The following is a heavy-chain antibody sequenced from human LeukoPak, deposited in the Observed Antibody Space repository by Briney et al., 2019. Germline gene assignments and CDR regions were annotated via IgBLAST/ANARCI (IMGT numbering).Heavy chain of an antibody. V-gene: IGHV3-11*01. CDR3: ARVAYDFWSGQYYFDY. CDR1: GLTFSDYY. D-gene: IGHD3-3*01. CDR2: ISSSGSTI. J-gene: IGHJ4*02. Sequence: GGSLRLSCAASGLTFSDYYMSWIRQAPGKGLEWVSYISSSGSTIYYADSVKGRFTISRDNAKNSLYLQMNSLRAEDTAVYYCARVAYDFWSGQYYFDYWGQGTLVTVSS.